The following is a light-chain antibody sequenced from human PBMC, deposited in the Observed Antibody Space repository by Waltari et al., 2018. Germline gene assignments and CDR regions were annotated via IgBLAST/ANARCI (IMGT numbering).Light chain of an antibody. V-gene: IGLV1-44*01. J-gene: IGLJ1*01. CDR3: GGWDDTLTGPYV. CDR1: RSNIGSNT. Sequence: QPALTQPPSVSGTPGQTVTISCSGSRSNIGSNTVNWYQVLPGSAPRLVIHNNNQRPSDVPARFSGSKSGTSASLAISGLQSEDEADYYCGGWDDTLTGPYVFGSGTKVIVL. CDR2: NNN.